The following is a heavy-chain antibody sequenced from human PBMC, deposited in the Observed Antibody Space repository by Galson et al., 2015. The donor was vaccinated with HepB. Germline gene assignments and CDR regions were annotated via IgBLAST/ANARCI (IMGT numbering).Heavy chain of an antibody. CDR2: IYPGDSDT. V-gene: IGHV5-51*03. CDR1: GYSFTNYW. D-gene: IGHD2/OR15-2a*01. J-gene: IGHJ6*02. Sequence: QSGAEVKKPGESLKISCQGSGYSFTNYWLGWVRQLPGKGLEGMGAIYPGDSDTRYSPSFQGQVTISADKSISTAYLQWSSLKASDTAMYYCARDNIVMTGTRTNYYGMDVWGQGTTVTVSS. CDR3: ARDNIVMTGTRTNYYGMDV.